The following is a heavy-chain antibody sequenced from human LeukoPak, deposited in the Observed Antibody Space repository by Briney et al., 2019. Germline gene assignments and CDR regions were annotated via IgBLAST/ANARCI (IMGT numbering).Heavy chain of an antibody. CDR2: IKQDGSEK. CDR3: APKGTGSPPD. V-gene: IGHV3-7*01. Sequence: PGGSLRLSCAASGFTFSGYWMGWVRQAPGKGLEWVANIKQDGSEKYYVDSVKGRFTISRDNAKNSLYLQMNSLRAEDTGVYYCAPKGTGSPPDWGQGTLVTVSS. D-gene: IGHD3-10*01. CDR1: GFTFSGYW. J-gene: IGHJ4*02.